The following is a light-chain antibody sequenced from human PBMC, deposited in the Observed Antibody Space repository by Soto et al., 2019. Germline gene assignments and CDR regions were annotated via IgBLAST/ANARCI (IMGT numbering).Light chain of an antibody. CDR3: SLSYSDVRV. CDR2: DTS. J-gene: IGLJ3*02. Sequence: QAVVTPEPSLTVSPGGTVTLTCGSSTGAVTSSHYPYWFQQKPGQAPRALIYDTSNKHSWTPARFSGSLLGGKPALILSGAQPEDEADYYCSLSYSDVRVFGGGTKVTVL. CDR1: TGAVTSSHY. V-gene: IGLV7-46*01.